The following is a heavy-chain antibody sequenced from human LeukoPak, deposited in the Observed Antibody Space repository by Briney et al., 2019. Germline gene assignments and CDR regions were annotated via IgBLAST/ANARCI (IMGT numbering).Heavy chain of an antibody. CDR1: GYSFTSNV. CDR2: ISAYNGNT. D-gene: IGHD6-19*01. CDR3: ARFGLGKHIEVAGIPFDI. Sequence: GASVKVSCKASGYSFTSNVISWVRQAPGQGREWLGWISAYNGNTNYAQKLQGRVTMTTDTSTSTAYVERRSLRSDDTAVYYCARFGLGKHIEVAGIPFDIWGQGTMVTVSS. J-gene: IGHJ3*02. V-gene: IGHV1-18*01.